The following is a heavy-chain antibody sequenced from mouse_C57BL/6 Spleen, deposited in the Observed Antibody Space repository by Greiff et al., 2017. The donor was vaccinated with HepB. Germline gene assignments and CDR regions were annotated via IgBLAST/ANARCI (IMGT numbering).Heavy chain of an antibody. D-gene: IGHD2-10*02. CDR1: GFTFSSYA. J-gene: IGHJ3*01. Sequence: EVKLVESGEGLVKPGGSLKLSCAASGFTFSSYAMSWVRQTPEKRLEWVAYISSGGDYIYYADTVKGRFTISRDNARNTLYLQMSSLKSEDTAMYYCTRDRCMEAFAYWGQGTLVTVSA. V-gene: IGHV5-9-1*02. CDR2: ISSGGDYI. CDR3: TRDRCMEAFAY.